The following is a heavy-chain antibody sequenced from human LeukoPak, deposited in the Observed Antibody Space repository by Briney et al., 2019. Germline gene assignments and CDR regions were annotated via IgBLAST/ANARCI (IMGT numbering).Heavy chain of an antibody. D-gene: IGHD3-10*01. Sequence: GESLKISCKGSGYRFSSYWIRWVRQMPGKGLEWMGIIYPGDSDTIYSPSFQGQVTISADKSTSTANLQWSSLKASDTAMYYCARSGGNYYSIWGQGTMVTVSS. J-gene: IGHJ3*02. CDR2: IYPGDSDT. V-gene: IGHV5-51*01. CDR1: GYRFSSYW. CDR3: ARSGGNYYSI.